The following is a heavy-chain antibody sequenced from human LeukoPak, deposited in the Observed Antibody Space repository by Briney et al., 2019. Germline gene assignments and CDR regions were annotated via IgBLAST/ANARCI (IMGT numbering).Heavy chain of an antibody. Sequence: GGSLRLSCAASGFTLSDYSMSWIRQAPGKGLEWISYMRPNGHTIYYADSLKGRFTVSWDNARNSLYLQLNSLRAGDTAIYYCARSGYGDFDYWGQGALVTVSS. J-gene: IGHJ4*02. V-gene: IGHV3-11*01. CDR2: MRPNGHTI. D-gene: IGHD4/OR15-4a*01. CDR3: ARSGYGDFDY. CDR1: GFTLSDYS.